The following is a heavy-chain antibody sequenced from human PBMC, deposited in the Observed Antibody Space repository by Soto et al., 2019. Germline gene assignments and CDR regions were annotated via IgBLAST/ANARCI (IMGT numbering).Heavy chain of an antibody. D-gene: IGHD3-10*01. V-gene: IGHV2-70*20. CDR3: ARIIRGKDYYYYGMDV. CDR1: GFSLHTSGER. J-gene: IGHJ6*02. Sequence: GPTLGNPPQTLTLTCPFSGFSLHTSGERVGWVRPPPGKGLEWLALIDWDDDKYYSTSLKTRLTISKDTSKNQVVLTMTNMDPVDTATYYCARIIRGKDYYYYGMDVWGQGTTVTVSS. CDR2: IDWDDDK.